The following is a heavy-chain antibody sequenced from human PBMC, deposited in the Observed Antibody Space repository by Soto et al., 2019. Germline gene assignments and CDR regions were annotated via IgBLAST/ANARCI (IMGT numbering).Heavy chain of an antibody. J-gene: IGHJ4*02. V-gene: IGHV4-59*06. CDR1: GGSISSYY. CDR2: IYYSGST. CDR3: ARTPFLTGWYYFDY. Sequence: SETLSLTCTVSGGSISSYYWSWIRQHPGKGLEWIGYIYYSGSTHYNPSLKSRVTISVDTSKNQFSLKLSSVTAADTAVYYCARTPFLTGWYYFDYWGQGTLVTVSS. D-gene: IGHD3-9*01.